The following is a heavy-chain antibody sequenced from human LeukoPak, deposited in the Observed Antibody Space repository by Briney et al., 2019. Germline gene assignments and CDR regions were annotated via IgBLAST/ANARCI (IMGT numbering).Heavy chain of an antibody. CDR3: ARASGSYWWFDS. V-gene: IGHV1-2*07. D-gene: IGHD1-26*01. CDR1: GYTFIGHY. Sequence: ASVKVSCKTSGYTFIGHYIHWVRQAPGQGLEWMGWINPKNGGANYAPRFQGRVTMTRDTSISTAYMELSRLRSDDTAVYYCARASGSYWWFDSWGQGTLVTVSS. CDR2: INPKNGGA. J-gene: IGHJ5*01.